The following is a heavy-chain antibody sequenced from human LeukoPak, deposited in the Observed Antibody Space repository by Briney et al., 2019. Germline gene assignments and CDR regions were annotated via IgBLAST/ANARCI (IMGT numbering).Heavy chain of an antibody. CDR2: MNPNSGNT. CDR1: GYTFTSYD. V-gene: IGHV1-8*01. CDR3: ARGSGQWLVYNWFDP. D-gene: IGHD6-19*01. J-gene: IGHJ5*02. Sequence: ASVKVSCKASGYTFTSYDINWVRQATGQGLEWMGWMNPNSGNTGYAQKFQGRVTMTRNTSISTAYMELSSLRSEDTAVYYCARGSGQWLVYNWFDPWGRGTLVTVSS.